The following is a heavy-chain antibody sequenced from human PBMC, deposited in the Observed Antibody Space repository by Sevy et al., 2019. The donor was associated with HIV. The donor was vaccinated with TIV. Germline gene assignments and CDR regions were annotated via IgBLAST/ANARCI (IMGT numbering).Heavy chain of an antibody. J-gene: IGHJ4*02. CDR1: GFTFSNAW. CDR3: TAGVGTSDFDY. V-gene: IGHV3-15*01. Sequence: GGSLILSCVASGFTFSNAWMSWVRHAPGKGLEWVGRIKSKTDGGTRDFAAPVKGRFAIARDDSKNTLSLQMDSLKTEDTALYYCTAGVGTSDFDYWGQGILVTVSS. D-gene: IGHD1-26*01. CDR2: IKSKTDGGTR.